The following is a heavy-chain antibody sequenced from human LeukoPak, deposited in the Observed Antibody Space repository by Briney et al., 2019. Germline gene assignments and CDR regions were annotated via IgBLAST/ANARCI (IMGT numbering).Heavy chain of an antibody. CDR1: GGSISSYY. CDR2: IYYSGST. Sequence: SETLSLTCTVSGGSISSYYWSWIRQPPGKGLEWIGYIYYSGSTNYNPSLKSRVTISVDTSKNQFSLKLSSVTAADTAVYYCAGSSGSYHTAHYWGQGTLVTVSS. D-gene: IGHD1-26*01. V-gene: IGHV4-59*01. J-gene: IGHJ4*02. CDR3: AGSSGSYHTAHY.